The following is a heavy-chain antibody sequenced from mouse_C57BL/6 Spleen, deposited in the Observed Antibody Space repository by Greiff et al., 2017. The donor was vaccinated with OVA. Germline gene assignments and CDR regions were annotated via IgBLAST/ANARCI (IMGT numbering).Heavy chain of an antibody. J-gene: IGHJ4*01. Sequence: EVQLQQSVAELVRPGASVKLSCTASGFNIKNTYMHWVKQRPEQGLEWIGRIDPANGNTKYDPKFQGKAPITADTYSNTAYLQRSSLTSEDTAIYYGASDYDGFHYYAMDYWGQGTSVTVSS. D-gene: IGHD2-3*01. CDR2: IDPANGNT. V-gene: IGHV14-3*01. CDR1: GFNIKNTY. CDR3: ASDYDGFHYYAMDY.